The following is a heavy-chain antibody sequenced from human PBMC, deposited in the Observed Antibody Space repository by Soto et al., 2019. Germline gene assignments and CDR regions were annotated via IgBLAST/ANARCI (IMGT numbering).Heavy chain of an antibody. Sequence: GGSLRLSCTASGFTFGDYAMSWFRQAPGKGLEWVGFIRSKAYGGTTEYAASVKGRFTISRDDSKSIAYLQMNSLKTEDTAVYYCTRILLKIVATIKSAFDIWGQGTMVTVSS. CDR3: TRILLKIVATIKSAFDI. V-gene: IGHV3-49*03. J-gene: IGHJ3*02. CDR1: GFTFGDYA. CDR2: IRSKAYGGTT. D-gene: IGHD5-12*01.